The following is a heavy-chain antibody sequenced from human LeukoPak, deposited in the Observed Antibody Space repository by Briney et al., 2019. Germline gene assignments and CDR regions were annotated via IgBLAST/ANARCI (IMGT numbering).Heavy chain of an antibody. J-gene: IGHJ4*02. Sequence: GGSLRLSCAASGFTFRSYGMHWVRQAPGKGLEWVAGIESDASKKYYADSEKRGFTISRDNSKNTLYLQKDSPRADTTAVYFCAREDTVYFDYWGQGTLVTVSS. V-gene: IGHV3-33*01. D-gene: IGHD2-2*02. CDR1: GFTFRSYG. CDR3: AREDTVYFDY. CDR2: IESDASKK.